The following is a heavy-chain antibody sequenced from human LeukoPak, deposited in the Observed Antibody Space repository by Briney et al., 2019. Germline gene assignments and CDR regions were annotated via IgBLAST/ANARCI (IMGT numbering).Heavy chain of an antibody. CDR3: ARGGSNYQIDSGLDY. Sequence: GGSLRLSCTASGFTFSTYSINWVRQAPGKGLEWVSSISSSGSYIYYADSAKGRFTISRGNAKNSLYLQMNSLRAEDTAVYYCARGGSNYQIDSGLDYWGQGTLVTVSS. J-gene: IGHJ4*02. V-gene: IGHV3-21*01. CDR1: GFTFSTYS. CDR2: ISSSGSYI. D-gene: IGHD4-11*01.